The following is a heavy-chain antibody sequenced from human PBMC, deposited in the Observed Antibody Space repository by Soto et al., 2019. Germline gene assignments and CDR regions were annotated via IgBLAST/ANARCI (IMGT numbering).Heavy chain of an antibody. D-gene: IGHD3-10*01. CDR3: VIEIMAPLGFFDY. J-gene: IGHJ4*02. V-gene: IGHV6-1*01. CDR1: ADSVSSNSAA. Sequence: SQTLSLTCAISADSVSSNSAAWNWIRQSPSRGLEWLGRTYYRSKWFSNYAASVKSRITINPDTSNNQFSLQLNSVTPEDTAVYYCVIEIMAPLGFFDYCGKGILVTVSS. CDR2: TYYRSKWFS.